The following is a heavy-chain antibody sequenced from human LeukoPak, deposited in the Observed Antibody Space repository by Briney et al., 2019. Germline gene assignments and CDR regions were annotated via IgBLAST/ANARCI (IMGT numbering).Heavy chain of an antibody. Sequence: ASVKVSCKASGGTFSSYAISWVRQAPGQGLEWMGWINPDNGGTNYAQRFQGRVTMTRDTSISTAYMDLSSLISDDTAIYYCARDLYSGIGTSYSDYWGQGTLVTVSS. CDR3: ARDLYSGIGTSYSDY. CDR1: GGTFSSYA. CDR2: INPDNGGT. J-gene: IGHJ4*02. V-gene: IGHV1-2*02. D-gene: IGHD1-26*01.